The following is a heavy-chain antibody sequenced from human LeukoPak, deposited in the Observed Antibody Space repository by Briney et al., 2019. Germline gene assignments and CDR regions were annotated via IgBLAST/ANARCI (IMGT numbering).Heavy chain of an antibody. J-gene: IGHJ4*02. D-gene: IGHD6-13*01. CDR3: AKAPKRGSWYFDY. V-gene: IGHV3-30*02. CDR1: GFIFSDYG. Sequence: GGSLRLSCATSGFIFSDYGMHWVRQSPGKGLEWVAFIRSDGTNKYYADSVKGRFTISRDNSKNTLYLQMNTLRSEDTAVYYCAKAPKRGSWYFDYWGQGTLVTVSS. CDR2: IRSDGTNK.